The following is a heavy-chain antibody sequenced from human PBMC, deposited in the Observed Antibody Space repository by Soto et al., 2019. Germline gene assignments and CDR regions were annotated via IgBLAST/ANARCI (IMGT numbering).Heavy chain of an antibody. CDR2: VYPGDSDT. V-gene: IGHV5-51*01. CDR3: ARRPYCSSISCYGTDWFDP. D-gene: IGHD2-2*01. J-gene: IGHJ5*02. Sequence: GESLKISCKGSGYSFTNYYIGWVRQMPGKGLVWMGIVYPGDSDTRYSPSFQGQVTMSADKSISTAYLQWSSLKASDTAMYYCARRPYCSSISCYGTDWFDPWGQGTLVTVSS. CDR1: GYSFTNYY.